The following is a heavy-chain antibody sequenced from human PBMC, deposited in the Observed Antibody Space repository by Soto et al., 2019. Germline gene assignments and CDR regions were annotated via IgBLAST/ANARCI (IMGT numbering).Heavy chain of an antibody. CDR2: IYYSGST. CDR1: GGSISSYY. CDR3: ARVHYDSTSFNY. J-gene: IGHJ4*02. Sequence: SETLSLTCTVSGGSISSYYWSWIRQPPGKGLEWIGYIYYSGSTNYNPSLKSRVTISVDTSKNQSSLKLSSVTAADTAVYYCARVHYDSTSFNYWGQGTLVTVSS. V-gene: IGHV4-59*01. D-gene: IGHD3-22*01.